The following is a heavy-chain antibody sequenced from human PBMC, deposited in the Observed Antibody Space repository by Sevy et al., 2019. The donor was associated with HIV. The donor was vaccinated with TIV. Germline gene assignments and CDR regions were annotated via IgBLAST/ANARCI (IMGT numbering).Heavy chain of an antibody. J-gene: IGHJ3*02. CDR3: ARGLVATALDAFDI. D-gene: IGHD5-18*01. CDR2: IIPIFGTA. Sequence: ASVKVSCKASGGTFSSYAISWVRQAPGQGLEWMGGIIPIFGTANYAQKFQGRVTITADKSTSTAYMELSSLRSEDTAVYYCARGLVATALDAFDILGQGTMVTVSS. CDR1: GGTFSSYA. V-gene: IGHV1-69*06.